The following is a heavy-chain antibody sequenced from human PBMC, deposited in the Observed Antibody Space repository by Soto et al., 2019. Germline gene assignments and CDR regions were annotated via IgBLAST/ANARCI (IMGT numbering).Heavy chain of an antibody. J-gene: IGHJ4*02. Sequence: GGSPRLSCVASGFTFSSYWMTWVRQAPGRGLEWVAHIKPDGSERNYVDSVTGRFTISRDNAKNSLYLQMNSLRAEDTAVYYCARVWSAFDYWGQGALVAVSS. D-gene: IGHD2-21*01. CDR2: IKPDGSER. CDR1: GFTFSSYW. V-gene: IGHV3-7*01. CDR3: ARVWSAFDY.